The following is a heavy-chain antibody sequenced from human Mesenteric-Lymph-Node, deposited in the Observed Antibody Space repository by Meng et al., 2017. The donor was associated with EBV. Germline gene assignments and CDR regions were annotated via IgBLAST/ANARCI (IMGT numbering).Heavy chain of an antibody. D-gene: IGHD2-15*01. CDR3: ARGEDSNWFDP. CDR2: IYYSGST. J-gene: IGHJ5*02. Sequence: QVQLQESGPGLGKPSQTLSLTCAVSGGSISSGGYYWSWIRQPPGKGLEWIGYIYYSGSTYYNPSLKSRVTISVDTSKNQFSLKLSSVTAADTAVYYCARGEDSNWFDPWGQGTLVTVSS. V-gene: IGHV4-30-4*01. CDR1: GGSISSGGYY.